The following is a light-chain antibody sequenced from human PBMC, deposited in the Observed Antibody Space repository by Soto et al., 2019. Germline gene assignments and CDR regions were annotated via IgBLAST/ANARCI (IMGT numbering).Light chain of an antibody. CDR2: HVS. J-gene: IGLJ1*01. CDR3: SSYSSSNTYV. CDR1: SSDVGGYNY. Sequence: QSALTQPASVSGSPGQSITISCTGTSSDVGGYNYVSWYQQHPGKAPKFMFYHVSNRPSGVSNRFSGSKSGNTASLTISGLQAEDEADYFCSSYSSSNTYVFGTGTKLTVL. V-gene: IGLV2-14*01.